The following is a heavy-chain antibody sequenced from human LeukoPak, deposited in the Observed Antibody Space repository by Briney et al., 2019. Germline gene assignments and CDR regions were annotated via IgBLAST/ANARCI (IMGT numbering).Heavy chain of an antibody. CDR3: AKDLASIKMVYATGEYFDY. J-gene: IGHJ4*02. CDR1: GFTFSSYA. V-gene: IGHV3-30-3*01. D-gene: IGHD2-8*01. Sequence: GRSLRLSCAASGFTFSSYAMHWVRQAPGKGLEWVAVISYDGSNKYYADSVKGRFTISRDNSKNTLYLQMNSLRAEDTAVYYCAKDLASIKMVYATGEYFDYWGQGTLVTVSS. CDR2: ISYDGSNK.